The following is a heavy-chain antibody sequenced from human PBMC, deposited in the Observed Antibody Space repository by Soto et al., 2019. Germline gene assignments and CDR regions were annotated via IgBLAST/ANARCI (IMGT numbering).Heavy chain of an antibody. CDR3: ARRSGGYYYYYMDV. CDR1: GYTFTSYD. D-gene: IGHD3-10*01. V-gene: IGHV1-8*01. CDR2: MNPNSGNT. J-gene: IGHJ6*03. Sequence: ASVKVSCKASGYTFTSYDINWVRQATGQGLEWTGWMNPNSGNTGYAQKFQGRVTMTRNTSISTAYMELSSLRSEDTAVYYCARRSGGYYYYYMDVWGKGTTVTVSS.